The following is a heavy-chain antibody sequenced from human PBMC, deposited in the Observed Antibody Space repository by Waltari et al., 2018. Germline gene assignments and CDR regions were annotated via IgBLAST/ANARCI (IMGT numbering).Heavy chain of an antibody. CDR3: ATGRQAVAAEDYYGMDV. Sequence: EVQLVQSGAEVKKPGATVKISCKVSGYTFTDYYMHWVQQAPGKGLEWMGLVDPEDGETIYAEKFQGRVTITAETSTDTAYMELSSLRSEDTAVYYCATGRQAVAAEDYYGMDVWGQGTTVTVSS. V-gene: IGHV1-69-2*01. J-gene: IGHJ6*02. D-gene: IGHD6-19*01. CDR2: VDPEDGET. CDR1: GYTFTDYY.